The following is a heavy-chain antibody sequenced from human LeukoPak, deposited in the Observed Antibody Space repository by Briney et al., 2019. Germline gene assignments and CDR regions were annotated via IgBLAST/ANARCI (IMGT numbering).Heavy chain of an antibody. J-gene: IGHJ4*02. CDR3: AKDGGTHFDH. CDR2: ISSSGTTI. V-gene: IGHV3-48*01. Sequence: GGSLRLSCAASGFTFDDYGMSWVRQAPGKGLEWVYYISSSGTTISYAQSVKGRFTITRDNAQNSLTLHMNTLRADDTAVYYCAKDGGTHFDHWGQGTLVTVSS. CDR1: GFTFDDYG. D-gene: IGHD1-26*01.